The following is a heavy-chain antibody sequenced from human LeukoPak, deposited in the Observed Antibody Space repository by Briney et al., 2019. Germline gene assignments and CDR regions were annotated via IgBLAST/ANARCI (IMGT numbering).Heavy chain of an antibody. CDR2: IYYSGST. CDR1: GGPISGYY. J-gene: IGHJ3*02. V-gene: IGHV4-59*08. CDR3: ASNKGPGAFDI. Sequence: SETLSLTCTVSGGPISGYYWSWIRQPPGKGLEWIGYIYYSGSTNYNPSLKSRVTISVDTSKNQFSLKLSSVTAADTAVYYCASNKGPGAFDIWGQGTMVTVSS. D-gene: IGHD1/OR15-1a*01.